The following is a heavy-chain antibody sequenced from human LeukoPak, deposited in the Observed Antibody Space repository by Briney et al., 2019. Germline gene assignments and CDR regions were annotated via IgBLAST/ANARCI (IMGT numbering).Heavy chain of an antibody. J-gene: IGHJ5*02. CDR2: LYHSGNS. Sequence: PSETLPLICSVSGGSVTTTYYWSWIRQPPGGGLEWIASLYHSGNSNYNPSLKSRVTMSVDTSKNQFSLQLTSMTAADTAIYYCTRHQTNFYGSGAPFDPWGQGTLVTVSS. V-gene: IGHV4-39*01. CDR3: TRHQTNFYGSGAPFDP. CDR1: GGSVTTTYY. D-gene: IGHD3-10*01.